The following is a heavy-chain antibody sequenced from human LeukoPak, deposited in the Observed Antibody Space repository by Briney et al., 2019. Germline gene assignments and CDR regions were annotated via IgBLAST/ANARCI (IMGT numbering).Heavy chain of an antibody. V-gene: IGHV3-11*01. J-gene: IGHJ4*02. Sequence: GGSLRLSCAASGFTFSDYYMSWIRQAPGKRLEWVSYISSSGSTIYYADSVKGRFTISRDNAKNSLYLQMNSLRAEDTAVYYCTTAPTRGWLPYFDYWGQGAVVTVSS. CDR1: GFTFSDYY. D-gene: IGHD5-24*01. CDR2: ISSSGSTI. CDR3: TTAPTRGWLPYFDY.